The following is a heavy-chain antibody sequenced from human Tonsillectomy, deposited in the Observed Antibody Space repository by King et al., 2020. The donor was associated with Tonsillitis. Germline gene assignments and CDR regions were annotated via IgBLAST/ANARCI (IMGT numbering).Heavy chain of an antibody. CDR3: ASGGPPYYDFWSGYQYTWFDP. V-gene: IGHV4-59*01. J-gene: IGHJ5*02. CDR1: GGSISSYY. CDR2: IYYSGST. Sequence: QLQESGPGLVKPSETLSLTCTVSGGSISSYYWSWIRQPPGKGLEWIGYIYYSGSTNYNPSLKSRVTISVDTSKNQFSLKLSSVTAADTAVYYCASGGPPYYDFWSGYQYTWFDPWGQGTLVTVSS. D-gene: IGHD3-3*01.